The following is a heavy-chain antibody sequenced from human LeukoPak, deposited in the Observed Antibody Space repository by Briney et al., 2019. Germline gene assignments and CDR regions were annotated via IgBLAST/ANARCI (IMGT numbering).Heavy chain of an antibody. D-gene: IGHD2-2*01. Sequence: ASVKVSCKASGYTFTSYGISWVRQAPGQGLEWMGGFDPEDSETIYAQKFQGRVTMTEDTSTDTAYMELSRLGSEDTAVYYCAAYPTLDSCRSSICSLDYWGRGTLVTVSS. CDR3: AAYPTLDSCRSSICSLDY. V-gene: IGHV1-24*01. CDR1: GYTFTSYG. J-gene: IGHJ4*02. CDR2: FDPEDSET.